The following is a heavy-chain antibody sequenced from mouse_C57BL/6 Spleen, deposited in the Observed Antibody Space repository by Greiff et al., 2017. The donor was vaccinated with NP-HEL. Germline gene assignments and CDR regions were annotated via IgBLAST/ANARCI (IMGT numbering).Heavy chain of an antibody. V-gene: IGHV1-15*01. D-gene: IGHD3-2*02. CDR3: TQTAQDTEVF. CDR2: IDPETGGT. Sequence: VQLQQSGAELVRPGASVTLSCKASGYTFTDYEMHWVKQTPVHGLEWIGAIDPETGGTAYNQKFKGKAILTADKSSSTAYMELRSLTSEDSAVYHCTQTAQDTEVFWGQGTRLTVSA. CDR1: GYTFTDYE. J-gene: IGHJ3*01.